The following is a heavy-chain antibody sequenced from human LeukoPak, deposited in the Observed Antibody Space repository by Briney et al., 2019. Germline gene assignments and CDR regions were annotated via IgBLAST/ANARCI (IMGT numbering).Heavy chain of an antibody. CDR1: GFTFSSYG. CDR2: IRYDGSNK. J-gene: IGHJ3*02. Sequence: GGSLRLSCAASGFTFSSYGMHWVRQAPGKGLEWVAFIRYDGSNKYYADSVKGRFTISRDNSKNTLYMQVNSLRAEDTAVYYCARGNSNGFDTWGQGTMVTVSS. V-gene: IGHV3-30*02. CDR3: ARGNSNGFDT. D-gene: IGHD1-7*01.